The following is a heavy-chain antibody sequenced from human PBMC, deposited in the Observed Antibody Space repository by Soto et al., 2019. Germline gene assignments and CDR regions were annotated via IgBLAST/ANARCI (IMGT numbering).Heavy chain of an antibody. CDR2: ISASGTPI. CDR1: GFALSSYS. J-gene: IGHJ5*02. V-gene: IGHV3-48*01. CDR3: ARQDSYGSGDL. D-gene: IGHD3-10*01. Sequence: PGGSLRLSCGASGFALSSYSMNWVRQAPGKGPEWVLHISASGTPILYADSVKGRFTISRDNVRNTLYLQMNSLRVEDTAIYYCARQDSYGSGDLWGQGTLVTVSS.